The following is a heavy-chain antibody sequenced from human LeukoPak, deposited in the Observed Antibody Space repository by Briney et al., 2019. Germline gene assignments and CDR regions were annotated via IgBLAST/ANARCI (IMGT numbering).Heavy chain of an antibody. CDR3: ANPGGVVVIRLFAFDI. CDR2: ISGSGGST. Sequence: PGGSLRLSCAASGFTFSSYAMSWVRQAPGKGLEWGSAISGSGGSTYYADYVKGRFTISRDNSKNPLYLQMNSLRAEDTAVYYCANPGGVVVIRLFAFDIWGQGTMVTVSS. J-gene: IGHJ3*02. CDR1: GFTFSSYA. D-gene: IGHD3-22*01. V-gene: IGHV3-23*01.